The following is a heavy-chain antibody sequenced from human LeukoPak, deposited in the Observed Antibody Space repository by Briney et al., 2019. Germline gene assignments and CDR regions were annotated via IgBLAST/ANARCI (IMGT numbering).Heavy chain of an antibody. J-gene: IGHJ5*02. CDR3: ARSRFGYQLLSTPFDP. CDR2: INPSGGST. V-gene: IGHV1-46*01. Sequence: GASVKVSCKASGYTFTSYYMHWVRQAPGQGLEWMGIINPSGGSTSYAQKFQGRVTMTRDTSTSTVYMELSSLRAEDTAVYYCARSRFGYQLLSTPFDPWGQGTLVTVSS. CDR1: GYTFTSYY. D-gene: IGHD2-2*01.